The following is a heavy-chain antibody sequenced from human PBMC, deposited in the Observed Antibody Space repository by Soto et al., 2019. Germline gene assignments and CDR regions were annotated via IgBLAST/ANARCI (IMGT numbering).Heavy chain of an antibody. CDR1: GFSVKGNY. CDR3: AGARGFNYGFDY. V-gene: IGHV3-53*01. Sequence: GGSLRLSCTPSGFSVKGNYMGWVRQASGKGLEWVSVVYSAGMTYYADSVKGRFTISRDFSKNTLSLEMHSLRGEDTAVYFCAGARGFNYGFDYWGQGTQVTVSS. D-gene: IGHD3-10*01. J-gene: IGHJ4*02. CDR2: VYSAGMT.